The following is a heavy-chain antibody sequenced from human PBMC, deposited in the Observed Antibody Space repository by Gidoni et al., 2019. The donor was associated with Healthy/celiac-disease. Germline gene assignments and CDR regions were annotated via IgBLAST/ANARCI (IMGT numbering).Heavy chain of an antibody. CDR3: AREPWLGWFDP. V-gene: IGHV4-59*01. J-gene: IGHJ5*02. D-gene: IGHD5-12*01. CDR2: IYYSGST. Sequence: QVQLQESGPGLVKPSETLSLTCTVSGGSISSYYWSWIRQPPGKGLEWIGYIYYSGSTNYNPSLKSRVTISVDTSKNQFSLKLSSVTAADTAVYYCAREPWLGWFDPWGQGTLVTVSS. CDR1: GGSISSYY.